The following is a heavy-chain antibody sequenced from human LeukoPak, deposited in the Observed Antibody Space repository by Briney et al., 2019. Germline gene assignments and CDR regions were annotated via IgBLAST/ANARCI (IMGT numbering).Heavy chain of an antibody. CDR2: ISYDGSNK. V-gene: IGHV3-30-3*01. J-gene: IGHJ4*02. CDR1: GFTFSSCA. Sequence: GGSLRLSCAASGFTFSSCAMHWVRQAPGKGLEWVAVISYDGSNKYYADSVKGRFTISRDNSKNTLCLQMNSLRTEDTAVYYCAGSETVTRSFDYWGQGTLVTVSS. CDR3: AGSETVTRSFDY. D-gene: IGHD4-17*01.